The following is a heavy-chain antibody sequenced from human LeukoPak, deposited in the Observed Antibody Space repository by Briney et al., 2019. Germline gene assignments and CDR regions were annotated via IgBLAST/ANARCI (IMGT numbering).Heavy chain of an antibody. CDR2: ISSSGSTI. Sequence: GGSLRLSCAASGFTFSNYEINWVRQAPGKGLEWVSYISSSGSTIYYADSVKGRSTISRDNAKNSLYLQMNSLRAEDTAVYYCARDIATAGHLAFDYWGQGTLVTVSS. J-gene: IGHJ4*02. D-gene: IGHD6-13*01. CDR1: GFTFSNYE. V-gene: IGHV3-48*03. CDR3: ARDIATAGHLAFDY.